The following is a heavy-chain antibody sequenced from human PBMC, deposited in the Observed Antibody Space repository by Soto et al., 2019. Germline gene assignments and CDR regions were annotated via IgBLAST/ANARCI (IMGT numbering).Heavy chain of an antibody. V-gene: IGHV3-21*01. Sequence: LRLSCAASGFTFRSFTMNWVRQAPGKGLEWVSTISSNSAYIYYTDALRGRFTISRDNAKNSLHLQMNSLRAEDTAVYYCTRDASRDTSARGWFDPWGPGTLVTVSS. CDR1: GFTFRSFT. J-gene: IGHJ5*02. D-gene: IGHD2-2*01. CDR2: ISSNSAYI. CDR3: TRDASRDTSARGWFDP.